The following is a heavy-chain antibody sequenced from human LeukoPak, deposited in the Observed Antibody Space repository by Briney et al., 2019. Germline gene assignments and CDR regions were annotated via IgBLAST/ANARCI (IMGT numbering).Heavy chain of an antibody. CDR3: AMTHYYDSSGYYLNYYYYGMDV. Sequence: GSLRLSCAASGFTFSSYSMNWIRQAPGKGLEWVANIKQDGSEKYYVDSVKGRFTISRDNAKNSLYLQMSSLRAEDTAVYYCAMTHYYDSSGYYLNYYYYGMDVWGQGTTVTVSS. CDR1: GFTFSSYS. J-gene: IGHJ6*02. CDR2: IKQDGSEK. V-gene: IGHV3-7*01. D-gene: IGHD3-22*01.